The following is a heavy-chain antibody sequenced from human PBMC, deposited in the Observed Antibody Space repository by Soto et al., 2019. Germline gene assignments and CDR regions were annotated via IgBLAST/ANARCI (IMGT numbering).Heavy chain of an antibody. CDR3: AREGHIVATMVYYYYYGMDV. Sequence: ASVKVSCKASGYTFTGYYMHWVRQAPGQGLEWMGWINPNSGGTNYAQKFQGRVTMTRDTSISTAYMELSRLRSDDTAVYYCAREGHIVATMVYYYYYGMDVWGQGTTVPVSS. J-gene: IGHJ6*02. CDR2: INPNSGGT. D-gene: IGHD5-12*01. V-gene: IGHV1-2*02. CDR1: GYTFTGYY.